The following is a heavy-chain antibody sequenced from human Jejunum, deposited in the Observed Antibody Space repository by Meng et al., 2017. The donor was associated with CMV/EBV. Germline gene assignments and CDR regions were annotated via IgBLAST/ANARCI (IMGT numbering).Heavy chain of an antibody. V-gene: IGHV3-21*04. D-gene: IGHD2-15*01. J-gene: IGHJ6*02. CDR1: FALRSWN. CDR2: ISGNSNYL. CDR3: ARDIQLYSYHYYGMDV. Sequence: FALRSWNMNWVRQAPGKGLELVSSISGNSNYLYYADSLKGRFTISRDNAKNSLYLQMNSLRAEDTALYYCARDIQLYSYHYYGMDVWGQGTTVTVSS.